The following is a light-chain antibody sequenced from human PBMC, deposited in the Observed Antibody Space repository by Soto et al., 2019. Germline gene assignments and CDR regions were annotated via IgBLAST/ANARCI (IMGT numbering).Light chain of an antibody. CDR2: GAS. Sequence: IVLTQSPGTLSLSPGDRATLSCRASQRVSARYLAWYHQKPGQAPRLLIFGASDRATGIPDRFSGSGFGTEFTLTIRSLEPEDFAVYYCKQRSNWPITVGQGTRLEIK. CDR1: QRVSARY. V-gene: IGKV3-11*01. J-gene: IGKJ5*01. CDR3: KQRSNWPIT.